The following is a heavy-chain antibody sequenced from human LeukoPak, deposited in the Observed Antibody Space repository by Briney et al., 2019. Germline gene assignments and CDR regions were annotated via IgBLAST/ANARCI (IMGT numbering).Heavy chain of an antibody. V-gene: IGHV4-34*01. Sequence: SSETLSLTCAVYGGSFSGYYWSWIRQPPGKGLEWIGEINHSGRTNYNPSIKNRVTISVDTSKNQFSLNLTSVTAADTAVYYCARDRLVRGVIIYYYYGMDVWGQGTTVTVSS. CDR1: GGSFSGYY. CDR2: INHSGRT. CDR3: ARDRLVRGVIIYYYYGMDV. J-gene: IGHJ6*02. D-gene: IGHD3-10*01.